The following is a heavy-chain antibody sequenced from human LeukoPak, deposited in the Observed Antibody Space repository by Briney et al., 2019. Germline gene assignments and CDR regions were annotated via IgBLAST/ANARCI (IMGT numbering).Heavy chain of an antibody. J-gene: IGHJ5*01. CDR3: ARANYVLLTGYYYNWFDS. V-gene: IGHV6-1*01. CDR2: TYCRSKWYN. D-gene: IGHD3-9*01. Sequence: SQTLSLTCVISGDSVSSNSAAWNWIRQSPSRGLEWLGRTYCRSKWYNDYAVSVKSRISVNSDTSKNQFSLQLNSVTPEDTAVYYCARANYVLLTGYYYNWFDSWGQGTLVTVSS. CDR1: GDSVSSNSAA.